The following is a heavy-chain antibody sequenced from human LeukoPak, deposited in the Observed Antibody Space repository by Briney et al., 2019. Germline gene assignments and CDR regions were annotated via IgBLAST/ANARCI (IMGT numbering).Heavy chain of an antibody. CDR1: GGSFSSAY. J-gene: IGHJ4*02. D-gene: IGHD5-18*01. V-gene: IGHV4-39*01. Sequence: SETLSLTCAVYGGSFSSAYWGWIRQPPGKGLEWIGSIYYRKNTYYNPSLKSRVTISADTSKNQFSLTLGSVSATDTAVYYCASPRGFSYGYFDYWGQGTLVTVSS. CDR2: IYYRKNT. CDR3: ASPRGFSYGYFDY.